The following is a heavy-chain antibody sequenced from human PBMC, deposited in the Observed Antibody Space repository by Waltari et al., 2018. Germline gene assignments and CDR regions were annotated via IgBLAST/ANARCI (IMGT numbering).Heavy chain of an antibody. CDR1: GGSISRGPYH. CDR2: IYYSGST. D-gene: IGHD1-26*01. J-gene: IGHJ5*02. CDR3: VRWVGNWFDP. V-gene: IGHV4-31*03. Sequence: QVQLQESGPGLVKPSQTLSLTCPVSGGSISRGPYHWCGFRQHPGKGLEWIGYIYYSGSTYYNPSLKSRVAISVDTSKNQFSLNLSSVTAADTAVYYCVRWVGNWFDPWGQGTLVTVSS.